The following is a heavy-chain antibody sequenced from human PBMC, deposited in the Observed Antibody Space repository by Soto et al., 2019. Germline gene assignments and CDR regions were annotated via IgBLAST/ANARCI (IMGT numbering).Heavy chain of an antibody. Sequence: SETLSLTCTVSGGPISSNIYYWGWIRQPPGKGLEWIGSIDYSGSTYYNASLKSRVTISVDTSKNHFSLKLSSVTAADTAVYYCARGMYYYASGSYYNVPAAFDYWGQGTLVTVSS. V-gene: IGHV4-39*02. D-gene: IGHD3-10*01. CDR1: GGPISSNIYY. J-gene: IGHJ4*02. CDR3: ARGMYYYASGSYYNVPAAFDY. CDR2: IDYSGST.